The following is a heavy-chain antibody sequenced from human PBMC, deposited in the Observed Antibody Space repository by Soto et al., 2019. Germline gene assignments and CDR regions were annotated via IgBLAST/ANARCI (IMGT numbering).Heavy chain of an antibody. Sequence: QVQLVQSGAEVKKPGSSVKVSCKASGGTFSSYAISWVRQAPGQGLEWTGGIIPIFGTANYAQKFQGRVTITADESTSTAYMELSSLRSEDTAVYYCARGKVMVRGVIITLSYYYGMDVWGQGTTVTVSS. J-gene: IGHJ6*02. V-gene: IGHV1-69*01. CDR2: IIPIFGTA. CDR1: GGTFSSYA. CDR3: ARGKVMVRGVIITLSYYYGMDV. D-gene: IGHD3-10*01.